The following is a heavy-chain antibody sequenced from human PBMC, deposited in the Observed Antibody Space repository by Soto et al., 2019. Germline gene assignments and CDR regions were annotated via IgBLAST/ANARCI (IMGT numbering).Heavy chain of an antibody. V-gene: IGHV1-69*12. J-gene: IGHJ2*01. CDR3: ARVVTVVKSFHYWYFDL. CDR2: IIPIFGTT. D-gene: IGHD2-15*01. CDR1: GGTFSSYA. Sequence: QVQLVQSRAEVKKPGSSVKVSCKASGGTFSSYAISWVRQAPGQGLEWMGGIIPIFGTTNYAQKFQGRVTITADESTSTAYMELSSLRSEDTAMYYCARVVTVVKSFHYWYFDLWGRGTLVTVSS.